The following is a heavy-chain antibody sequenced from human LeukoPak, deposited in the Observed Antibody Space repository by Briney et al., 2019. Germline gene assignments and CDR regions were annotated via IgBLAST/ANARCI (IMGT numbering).Heavy chain of an antibody. Sequence: SETLSLTCTVSGGSISSYYWSWIRQPPGKGLEWIGYIYYSGSTNYNPSLKSRVTISVDTSKNQFSLELSSVTAADTAVYYCARHAGGWYYFDSWGQGTLVTVSS. V-gene: IGHV4-59*08. D-gene: IGHD6-19*01. CDR2: IYYSGST. J-gene: IGHJ4*02. CDR3: ARHAGGWYYFDS. CDR1: GGSISSYY.